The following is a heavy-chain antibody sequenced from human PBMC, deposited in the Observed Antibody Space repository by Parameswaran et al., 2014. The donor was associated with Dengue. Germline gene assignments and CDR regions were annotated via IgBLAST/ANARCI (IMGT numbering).Heavy chain of an antibody. V-gene: IGHV4-30-2*01. J-gene: IGHJ3*02. D-gene: IGHD6-13*01. Sequence: WIRQPPGKGLEWIGYIYHSGSTYYNPSLKSRVTISVDRSKNQFSLKLSSVTAADTAVYYCARGGEQQLVLGGNAFDIWGQGTMVTVSS. CDR3: ARGGEQQLVLGGNAFDI. CDR2: IYHSGST.